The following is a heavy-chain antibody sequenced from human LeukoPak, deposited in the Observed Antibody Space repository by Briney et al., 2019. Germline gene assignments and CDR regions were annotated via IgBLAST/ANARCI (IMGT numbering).Heavy chain of an antibody. J-gene: IGHJ4*02. V-gene: IGHV3-23*01. Sequence: PGGSLRLSCAASGFTFSSFAVRCARQAPGKGLECVSAISASGGIPYYADSVEGRFTISRNNSKNTLYLQMNSMRAEDTAVYYCADHGGYSYGTGFDYWGQGTLVTVSS. CDR2: ISASGGIP. CDR1: GFTFSSFA. CDR3: ADHGGYSYGTGFDY. D-gene: IGHD5-18*01.